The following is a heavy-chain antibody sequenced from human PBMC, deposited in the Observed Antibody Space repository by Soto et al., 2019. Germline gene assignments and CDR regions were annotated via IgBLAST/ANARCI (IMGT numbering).Heavy chain of an antibody. CDR1: GFTFSSYA. CDR2: ISGSGGST. D-gene: IGHD6-13*01. Sequence: GSLRLSCAASGFTFSSYAMSWVRQAPGKGLEWVSAISGSGGSTYYADSVKGRFTISRDNSKNTLYLQMNSLRAEDTALYHCARVWPASIAAAGPDYYYYYMDVWGKGTTVTVSS. CDR3: ARVWPASIAAAGPDYYYYYMDV. V-gene: IGHV3-23*01. J-gene: IGHJ6*03.